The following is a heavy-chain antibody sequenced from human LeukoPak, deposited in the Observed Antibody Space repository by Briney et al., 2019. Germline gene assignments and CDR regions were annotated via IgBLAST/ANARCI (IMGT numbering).Heavy chain of an antibody. V-gene: IGHV3-9*01. D-gene: IGHD6-13*01. CDR3: AKDPVAAAGTFIGELDY. Sequence: GGSLRLSRAASGFTFDDYAMHWVRQAPGKGLEWVSGISWNSGSIGYADSVKGRFTISRDNAKNSLYLQMNSLRAEDTALYYCAKDPVAAAGTFIGELDYWGQGTLVTVSS. J-gene: IGHJ4*02. CDR1: GFTFDDYA. CDR2: ISWNSGSI.